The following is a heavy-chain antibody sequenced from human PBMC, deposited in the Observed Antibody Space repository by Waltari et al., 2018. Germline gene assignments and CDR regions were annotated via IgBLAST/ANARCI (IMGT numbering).Heavy chain of an antibody. CDR2: IYFTGST. Sequence: QLQLQESGPGLVKPSETLSLTCIVSGDSISSSSYYWGWIRQPPGKGLEWIGSIYFTGSTFYNPSLKSRVTISIDTSKNQFSLKLNSVTAADTAVYYCARVGLANYYYMDVWGKGTTVTISS. CDR1: GDSISSSSYY. V-gene: IGHV4-39*07. J-gene: IGHJ6*03. CDR3: ARVGLANYYYMDV.